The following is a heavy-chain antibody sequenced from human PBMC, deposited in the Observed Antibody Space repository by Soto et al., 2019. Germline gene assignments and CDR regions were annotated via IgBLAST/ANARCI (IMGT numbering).Heavy chain of an antibody. Sequence: SQTLSLTCTVSGGSISSYHWSWIRQSPGKGLEWIGYILKTGSTEYNPSLKSRVTISLDTSKNQFSLNVSSMTAADTAVYYCAKFQTMVRGVHPGNWFDPGGQGTQVNLS. CDR2: ILKTGST. CDR3: AKFQTMVRGVHPGNWFDP. CDR1: GGSISSYH. J-gene: IGHJ5*02. D-gene: IGHD3-10*01. V-gene: IGHV4-4*08.